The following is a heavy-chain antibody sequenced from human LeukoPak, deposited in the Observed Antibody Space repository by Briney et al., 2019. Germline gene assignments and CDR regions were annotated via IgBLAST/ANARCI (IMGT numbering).Heavy chain of an antibody. J-gene: IGHJ2*01. CDR2: IYYSGST. CDR1: GGSISSSSYY. D-gene: IGHD3-9*01. V-gene: IGHV4-39*01. CDR3: ARQYSDILTGYHRGELYWYFDL. Sequence: PSETLSLTCTVSGGSISSSSYYWGWIRQPPGKGLEWIGSIYYSGSTYYNPSLKSRITISVDTSKNQFSLKLSSVTAADTAVYYCARQYSDILTGYHRGELYWYFDLWGRGTLVTVSS.